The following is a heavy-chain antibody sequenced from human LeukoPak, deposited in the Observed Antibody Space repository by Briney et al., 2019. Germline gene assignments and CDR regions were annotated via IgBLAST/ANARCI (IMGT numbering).Heavy chain of an antibody. D-gene: IGHD1-1*01. J-gene: IGHJ4*02. CDR3: ARDRLESRARYYFDY. CDR2: IIPILGIA. Sequence: SVKVSCKASGYTFTSYGISWVRQAPGQGLEWMGRIIPILGIANYAQKFQGRVTITADKSTSTAYMELSSLRSEDTAVYYCARDRLESRARYYFDYWGQGTLVTVSS. CDR1: GYTFTSYG. V-gene: IGHV1-69*04.